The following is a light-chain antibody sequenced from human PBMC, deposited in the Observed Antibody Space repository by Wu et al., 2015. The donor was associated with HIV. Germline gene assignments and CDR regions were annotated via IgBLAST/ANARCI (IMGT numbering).Light chain of an antibody. CDR3: QQLNSLPLT. CDR2: DAS. V-gene: IGKV1-13*02. CDR1: QDIFTY. J-gene: IGKJ5*01. Sequence: AIQLTQSPSSLSASIGDRVNITCRASQDIFTYLAWYQQTPGKAPRVLIYDASTLQSGVSSRFSGSGSGAHFTLTISGLQREDFAVYFCQQLNSLPLTFGQGSRLEI.